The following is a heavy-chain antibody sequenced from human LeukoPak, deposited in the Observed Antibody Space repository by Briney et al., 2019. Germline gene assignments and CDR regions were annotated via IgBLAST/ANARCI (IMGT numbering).Heavy chain of an antibody. V-gene: IGHV2-5*02. D-gene: IGHD3-10*01. CDR1: GFSLNTSGVG. Sequence: SGPTLVNPTQTLMLTCTFSGFSLNTSGVGVGWIRQPPGKALEWPAVFYWDDDKRYSPSLKSRLTITKDTSKNQVVLTMANMDPVDTAIYYCAHSSPNYYGSGSYDYWGQGTLVTVSS. J-gene: IGHJ4*02. CDR2: FYWDDDK. CDR3: AHSSPNYYGSGSYDY.